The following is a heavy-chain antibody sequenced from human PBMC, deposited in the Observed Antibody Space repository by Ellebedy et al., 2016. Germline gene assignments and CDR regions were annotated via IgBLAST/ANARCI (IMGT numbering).Heavy chain of an antibody. Sequence: GESLKISXAASGFTFSSYAMSWVRQAPGKGLEWVSAISGSGGSTYYADSVKGRFTISRDNSKNTLYLQMNSLRAEDTAVYYCATGYSYGPLYFDYWGQGTLVTVSS. D-gene: IGHD5-18*01. J-gene: IGHJ4*02. V-gene: IGHV3-23*01. CDR1: GFTFSSYA. CDR2: ISGSGGST. CDR3: ATGYSYGPLYFDY.